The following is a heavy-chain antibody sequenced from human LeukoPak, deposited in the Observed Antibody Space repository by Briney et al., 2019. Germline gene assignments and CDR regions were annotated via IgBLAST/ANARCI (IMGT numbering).Heavy chain of an antibody. Sequence: PGGSLRLSCAASGFSFSDYTMNWVRQAPGKGLEWVSSISISSSYISYADSVKGRFTISRDNAKKSLYLQMNSLRAEDTPVYYCARDHLAPIFASYTSSSGTFDYWGPLTLVTVSS. J-gene: IGHJ4*02. CDR1: GFSFSDYT. V-gene: IGHV3-21*01. D-gene: IGHD6-6*01. CDR2: ISISSSYI. CDR3: ARDHLAPIFASYTSSSGTFDY.